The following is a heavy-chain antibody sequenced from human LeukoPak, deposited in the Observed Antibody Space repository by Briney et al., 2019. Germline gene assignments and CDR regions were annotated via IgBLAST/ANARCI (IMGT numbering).Heavy chain of an antibody. CDR1: GFTFSSYE. J-gene: IGHJ4*02. CDR3: ARDPRYYYDSSRLVLAGYFDY. CDR2: VSSSGSTI. D-gene: IGHD3-22*01. V-gene: IGHV3-48*03. Sequence: GGSLRLSCAASGFTFSSYEMNWVRQAPGKGLEWVSYVSSSGSTIYYADSVKGRFTISRDNAKNSLYLQMNSLRAEDTAVYYCARDPRYYYDSSRLVLAGYFDYWGQGTLVTVSS.